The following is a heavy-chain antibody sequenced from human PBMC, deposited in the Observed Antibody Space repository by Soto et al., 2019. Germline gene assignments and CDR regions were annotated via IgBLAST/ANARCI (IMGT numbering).Heavy chain of an antibody. CDR3: ARGGSSSWDRAFDY. CDR1: GGSISSSNW. V-gene: IGHV4-4*02. CDR2: IYHSGST. D-gene: IGHD6-13*01. Sequence: SETLSLTCAVSGGSISSSNWWSWVRQPPGKGLEWIGEIYHSGSTNYNPSLKSRVTISVDKSKNQFSLKLSSATAADTAVYYCARGGSSSWDRAFDYWGQGTLVTVSS. J-gene: IGHJ4*02.